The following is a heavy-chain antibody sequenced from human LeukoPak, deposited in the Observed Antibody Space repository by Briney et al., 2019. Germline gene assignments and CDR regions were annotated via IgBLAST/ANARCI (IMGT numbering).Heavy chain of an antibody. D-gene: IGHD3-16*01. J-gene: IGHJ4*02. CDR1: GGSISSGDYY. V-gene: IGHV4-30-4*01. Sequence: SETLSLTCTVSGGSISSGDYYWSWIRQPPGKGLEWIGYIYYSGSTYYNPSLKSRVTISVDTSKNQFSLKLSSVTAADTAVYYCARVEAADGLWVDYWGQGTLVTVSS. CDR3: ARVEAADGLWVDY. CDR2: IYYSGST.